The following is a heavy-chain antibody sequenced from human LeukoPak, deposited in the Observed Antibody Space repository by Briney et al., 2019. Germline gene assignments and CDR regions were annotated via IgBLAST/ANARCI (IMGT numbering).Heavy chain of an antibody. CDR1: GFTFGSYG. J-gene: IGHJ4*02. Sequence: GRSLRLSCAASGFTFGSYGMHWVRQAPGKGLEWVAVISYDGSNKYYADSVKGRFTISRDNSKNTLYLQMNGLRAEDTAVYYCAKDRAVAGIDYWGQGTLVTVSS. V-gene: IGHV3-30*18. D-gene: IGHD6-19*01. CDR3: AKDRAVAGIDY. CDR2: ISYDGSNK.